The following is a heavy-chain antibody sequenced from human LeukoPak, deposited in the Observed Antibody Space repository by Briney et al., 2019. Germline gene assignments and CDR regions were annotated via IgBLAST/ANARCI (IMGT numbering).Heavy chain of an antibody. CDR2: IWYDGSNK. D-gene: IGHD6-13*01. CDR1: GFTFSSYG. J-gene: IGHJ4*02. V-gene: IGHV3-33*01. CDR3: ARDRAAADLDY. Sequence: GGSLGLSCAASGFTFSSYGMHWVRQAPGKGLEWVAVIWYDGSNKFYADSVKGRFTISRDNSKNTLYLQMNSLRAEDTAVYYCARDRAAADLDYWGQGTLVTVSS.